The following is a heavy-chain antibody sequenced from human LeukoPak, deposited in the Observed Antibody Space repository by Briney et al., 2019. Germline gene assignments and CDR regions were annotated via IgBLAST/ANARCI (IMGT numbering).Heavy chain of an antibody. V-gene: IGHV1-18*01. CDR3: ARGSPRGLVAFDI. J-gene: IGHJ3*02. Sequence: EASVKVSCKASGYTFTSYGISWVQQAPGQGLEWMGWISAYNGNTNYAQKLQGRVTMTTDTSTSTAYMELRSLRSDDTAVYYCARGSPRGLVAFDIWSQGTMVTVSS. CDR1: GYTFTSYG. CDR2: ISAYNGNT.